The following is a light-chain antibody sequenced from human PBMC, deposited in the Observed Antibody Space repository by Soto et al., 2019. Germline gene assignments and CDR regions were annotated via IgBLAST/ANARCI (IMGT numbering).Light chain of an antibody. CDR2: GVT. J-gene: IGLJ1*01. CDR1: GSDIGAYNY. V-gene: IGLV2-14*01. Sequence: QSALTQPASVSGSPGQSITISCTGXGSDIGAYNYVSWYQQHPGKAPKLLIHGVTRRPSGVSSRFSASKSAYTASLTISGLQAEDEANYYCSSFTTSYFYVFGPGTKVTVL. CDR3: SSFTTSYFYV.